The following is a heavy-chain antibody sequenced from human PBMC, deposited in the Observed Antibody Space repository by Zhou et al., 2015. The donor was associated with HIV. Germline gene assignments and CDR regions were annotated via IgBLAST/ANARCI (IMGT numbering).Heavy chain of an antibody. Sequence: EVNLVQSGGGLVQPGRSLRLSCEASGFSFEDYGMHWVRQAPGRGPEWIAHISWNSDIVAYADAVRGRFTISRDNSKNTLYLQMNSLRAEDTALYYCVKEWGHVSIWSPYFDDWGQGTMVTVSS. D-gene: IGHD6-13*01. CDR1: GFSFEDYG. CDR3: VKEWGHVSIWSPYFDD. J-gene: IGHJ4*02. CDR2: ISWNSDIV. V-gene: IGHV3-9*01.